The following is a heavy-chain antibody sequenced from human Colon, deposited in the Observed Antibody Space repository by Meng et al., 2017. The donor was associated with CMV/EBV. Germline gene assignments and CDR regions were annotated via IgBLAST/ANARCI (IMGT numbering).Heavy chain of an antibody. D-gene: IGHD3-22*01. Sequence: VLCQQSGPSLVEPAGTLSLTCTGSGGHITNRNWWIWVRLPPGKGLEWIGEVYLGGTIHHHPSLQSRVTISLDKAKDHLSLKLASVTAADTAVYYCASLKDYDGRGYYYFESWGQGTLVTVSS. CDR3: ASLKDYDGRGYYYFES. J-gene: IGHJ4*02. V-gene: IGHV4-4*02. CDR1: GGHITNRNW. CDR2: VYLGGTI.